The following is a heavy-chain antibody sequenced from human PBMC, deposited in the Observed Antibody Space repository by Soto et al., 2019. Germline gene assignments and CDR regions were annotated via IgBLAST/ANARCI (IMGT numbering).Heavy chain of an antibody. J-gene: IGHJ6*02. CDR1: GGYFSGYY. CDR2: INHSGST. CDR3: VRGRQLTTYYYYGMDV. D-gene: IGHD6-6*01. Sequence: SETLSLTCAVYGGYFSGYYWSWIRQPPGKGLAWIGEINHSGSTNYNPSLKSRVTISVDTSKNQFSLKLSSVTAADTAVYYCVRGRQLTTYYYYGMDVWGQGTTVTVSS. V-gene: IGHV4-34*01.